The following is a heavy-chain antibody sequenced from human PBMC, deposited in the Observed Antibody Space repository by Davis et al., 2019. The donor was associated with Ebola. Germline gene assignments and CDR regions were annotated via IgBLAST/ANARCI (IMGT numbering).Heavy chain of an antibody. D-gene: IGHD5-18*01. CDR2: IDHSGTT. CDR1: GGSFSGYY. CDR3: ARDSGYGYV. Sequence: SETLSLTCAVYGGSFSGYYWIWIRQPPGKGLEWLGEIDHSGTTNYNPSLKSRVTISTDRSKNQFSLKLSSVTAADTAVYYCARDSGYGYVWGQGTLVTVSS. V-gene: IGHV4-34*01. J-gene: IGHJ4*02.